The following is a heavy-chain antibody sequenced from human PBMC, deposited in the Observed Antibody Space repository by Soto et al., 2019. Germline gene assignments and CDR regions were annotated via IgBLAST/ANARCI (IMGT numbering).Heavy chain of an antibody. J-gene: IGHJ4*02. Sequence: QVQLVQSGAEVKKPGASVKVSCKASGYTFASYAISWMRQAPGQGLEWMGWISAYNGNTNNAQKRXGRVTMTTDTSTSTAYMELRSLSSDDTAVYYCARDPPPPDYWGQGTLVTVSS. V-gene: IGHV1-18*01. CDR3: ARDPPPPDY. CDR1: GYTFASYA. CDR2: ISAYNGNT.